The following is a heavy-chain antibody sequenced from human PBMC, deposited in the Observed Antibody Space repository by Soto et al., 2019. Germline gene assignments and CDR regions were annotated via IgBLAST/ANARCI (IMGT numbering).Heavy chain of an antibody. CDR2: MSSYNGNT. V-gene: IGHV1-18*01. CDR3: AKGPLPRSTYWFIKSCNYCDY. CDR1: GFTFTSYG. D-gene: IGHD2-8*02. J-gene: IGHJ4*01. Sequence: ASVKVSGKASGFTFTSYGISWERQAPGHGLEWMGWMSSYNGNTISAQKLQGRDTMTTETSTSTACMERRSLRSHDTAVHYCAKGPLPRSTYWFIKSCNYCDYWGRGTLVTVAS.